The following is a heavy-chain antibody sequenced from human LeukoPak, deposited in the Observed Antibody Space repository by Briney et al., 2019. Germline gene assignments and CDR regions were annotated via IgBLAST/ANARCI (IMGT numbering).Heavy chain of an antibody. J-gene: IGHJ4*02. Sequence: GGSLRLSCAASGFTFSDYYMSWIRQAPGKGLEWVSYISSSGNSISYADSEKGRFTISRDNAKNSLYLQMNSLRAEDTAVYYCARADDSSSGYFDYWGQGTLVTVSS. V-gene: IGHV3-11*04. CDR2: ISSSGNSI. CDR1: GFTFSDYY. D-gene: IGHD6-6*01. CDR3: ARADDSSSGYFDY.